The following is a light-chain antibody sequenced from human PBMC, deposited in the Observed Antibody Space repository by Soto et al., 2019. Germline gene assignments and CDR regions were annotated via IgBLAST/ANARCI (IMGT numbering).Light chain of an antibody. V-gene: IGKV1-39*01. CDR2: ATS. CDR1: QSISSF. J-gene: IGKJ2*01. CDR3: QQSYSTPQNT. Sequence: DIQMTQSPSSLSASVGARVTITCRASQSISSFLNWYQQKPGKAPKLLIYATSSLQSWVPSRFSGSGSGTDFTLTISSLQPEDFATYYGQQSYSTPQNTFGQGTKLEIK.